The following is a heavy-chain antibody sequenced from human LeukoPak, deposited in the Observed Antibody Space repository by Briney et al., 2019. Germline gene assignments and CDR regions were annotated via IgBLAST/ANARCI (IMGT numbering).Heavy chain of an antibody. CDR3: AREGAAAGTASDY. Sequence: GGSLRLSCAASGFTFSSYAMHWVRQAPGKGLEWVAVISYDGSNKYYADSVKGRFTISRDNSKNTLYLQMNSLRAEDTAVYYCAREGAAAGTASDYWGQGTLVTVSS. CDR1: GFTFSSYA. J-gene: IGHJ4*02. CDR2: ISYDGSNK. V-gene: IGHV3-30-3*01. D-gene: IGHD6-13*01.